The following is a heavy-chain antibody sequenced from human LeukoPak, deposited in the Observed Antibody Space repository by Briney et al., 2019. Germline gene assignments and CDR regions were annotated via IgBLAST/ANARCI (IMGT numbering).Heavy chain of an antibody. V-gene: IGHV3-23*01. Sequence: GESLRLSCAASGFTFGSYAMSWVRQAPGKGLEWVSGISTSGGSSSYADSVRGRFTISRDNPRNTLYMEMNSLRAEDTALYYCAIMHPYYDGSGYWVQWGQGTLVTVSS. CDR2: ISTSGGSS. CDR3: AIMHPYYDGSGYWVQ. D-gene: IGHD3-22*01. CDR1: GFTFGSYA. J-gene: IGHJ4*02.